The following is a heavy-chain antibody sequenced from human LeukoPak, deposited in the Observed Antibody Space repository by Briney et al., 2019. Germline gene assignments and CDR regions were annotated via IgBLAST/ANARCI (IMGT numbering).Heavy chain of an antibody. CDR1: GFTFNNYA. CDR2: ISRSGDST. CDR3: AKDGNWNYFDY. Sequence: PGGSLRLSCAASGFTFNNYAMSWVRQAPGKGLEWVSSISRSGDSTFYADSVKGRFTISRDNSKNTLYLQVNSLRAEDTAVYYCAKDGNWNYFDYWGQGTLVTVSS. V-gene: IGHV3-23*01. J-gene: IGHJ4*02. D-gene: IGHD1-20*01.